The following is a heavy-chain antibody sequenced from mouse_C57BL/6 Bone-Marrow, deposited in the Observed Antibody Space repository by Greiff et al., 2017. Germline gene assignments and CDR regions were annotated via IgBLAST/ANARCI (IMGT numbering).Heavy chain of an antibody. J-gene: IGHJ2*01. D-gene: IGHD2-5*01. CDR1: GYTFTDYN. Sequence: EVKLMESGPELVKPGASVKIPCKASGYTFTDYNMDWVKQSHGKSLEWIGDINPNNGGTIYNQKFKGKATLTVDKSSSTAYMELRSLTSEDTAVFYCARYSNYVGQYYFDYWGQGTTLTVSS. CDR3: ARYSNYVGQYYFDY. CDR2: INPNNGGT. V-gene: IGHV1-18*01.